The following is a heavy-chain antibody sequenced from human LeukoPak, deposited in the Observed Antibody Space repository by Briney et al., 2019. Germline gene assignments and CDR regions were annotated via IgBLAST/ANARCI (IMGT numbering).Heavy chain of an antibody. V-gene: IGHV1-2*02. CDR2: INPNSGGT. CDR3: ARGYYDFWKYYMDV. J-gene: IGHJ6*03. Sequence: ASVKVSCKASGGTFSSYAISWVRQAPGQGLEWMGWINPNSGGTNYAQKFQGRVTMTRDTSISTAYMELSRLRSDDTAVYYCARGYYDFWKYYMDVWGKGTTVTVSS. CDR1: GGTFSSYA. D-gene: IGHD3-3*01.